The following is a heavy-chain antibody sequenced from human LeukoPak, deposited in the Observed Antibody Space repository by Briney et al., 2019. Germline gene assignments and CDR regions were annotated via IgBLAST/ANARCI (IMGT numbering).Heavy chain of an antibody. CDR3: VTYSTGLYKGLEF. CDR1: GFTFTTYW. V-gene: IGHV3-7*03. CDR2: INQDGTDK. Sequence: GGSLRLSCAASGFTFTTYWMSWIRQAPGKGLEWVANINQDGTDKYYVDSVKGRYTFSRDNAQNSLYLQMSSLRVEDTAVYYCVTYSTGLYKGLEFWGQGTQVTVSS. J-gene: IGHJ4*02. D-gene: IGHD2-8*02.